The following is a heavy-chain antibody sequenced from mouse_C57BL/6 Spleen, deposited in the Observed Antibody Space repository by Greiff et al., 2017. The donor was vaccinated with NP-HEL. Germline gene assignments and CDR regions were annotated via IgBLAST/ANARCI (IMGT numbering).Heavy chain of an antibody. Sequence: EVQVVESGGGLVKPGGSLKLSCAASGFTFSDYGMHWVRQAPEKGLEWVAYISSGSSTIYYADTVKGRFTISRDNAKNTLFLQMTSLRSEDTAMYYCAGTPFAYWGQGTLVTVSA. CDR3: AGTPFAY. CDR1: GFTFSDYG. V-gene: IGHV5-17*01. D-gene: IGHD4-1*01. J-gene: IGHJ3*01. CDR2: ISSGSSTI.